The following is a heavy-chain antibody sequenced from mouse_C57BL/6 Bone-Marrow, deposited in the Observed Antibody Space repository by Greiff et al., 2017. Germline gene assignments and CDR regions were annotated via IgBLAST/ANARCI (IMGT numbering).Heavy chain of an antibody. CDR3: ARTTGTSWFAY. CDR2: ISSGSSTI. CDR1: GFTFSDYG. Sequence: EVQLVESGGGLVKPGGSLKLSCAASGFTFSDYGMHWVRQAPEKGLEWVAYISSGSSTIYYADTVKGRFTISRYNAKNTLFLQRTSLRSEDTAMYYCARTTGTSWFAYWGQGTLVTVSA. J-gene: IGHJ3*01. V-gene: IGHV5-17*01. D-gene: IGHD4-1*01.